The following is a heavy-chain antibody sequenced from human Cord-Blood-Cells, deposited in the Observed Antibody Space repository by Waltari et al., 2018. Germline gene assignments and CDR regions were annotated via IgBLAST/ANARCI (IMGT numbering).Heavy chain of an antibody. CDR2: NSSISSYI. J-gene: IGHJ4*02. Sequence: EVQLVESGGGLVKPGGSLRLSCAASGFTFSSYSMNWVRQAPGKGQEWVSSNSSISSYIYYGDSVKGRFTISRDNAKNSLYLQMNSLRAEDTAVYYCARVERGRGATIDYWGQGTLVTVSS. D-gene: IGHD1-26*01. V-gene: IGHV3-21*01. CDR1: GFTFSSYS. CDR3: ARVERGRGATIDY.